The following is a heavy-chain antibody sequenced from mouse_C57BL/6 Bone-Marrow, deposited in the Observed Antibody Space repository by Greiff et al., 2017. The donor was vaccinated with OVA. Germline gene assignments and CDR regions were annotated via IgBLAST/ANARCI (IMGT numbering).Heavy chain of an antibody. CDR3: ARHEDYDGYYERYFDV. Sequence: QVQLKQSGAELVKPGASVKLSCKASGYTFTEYTIHWVKQRSGQGLEWIGWFYPGSGSIKYNEKFKDKATLTADKSSSTVYMELSRLTSEDSAVYFCARHEDYDGYYERYFDVWGTGTTVTVSS. V-gene: IGHV1-62-2*01. D-gene: IGHD2-3*01. J-gene: IGHJ1*03. CDR2: FYPGSGSI. CDR1: GYTFTEYT.